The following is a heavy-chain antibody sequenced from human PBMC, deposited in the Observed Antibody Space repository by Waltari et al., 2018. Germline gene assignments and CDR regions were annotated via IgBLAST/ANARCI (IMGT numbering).Heavy chain of an antibody. CDR1: GSTFSSYD. CDR2: IGTAGYT. V-gene: IGHV3-13*01. CDR3: ARATTYAFDI. Sequence: EVQLVESGGGLVQPGGYLRLSCAASGSTFSSYDMHWVRQATGKGLDGVSAIGTAGYTYYLGSVKGRFTISRESAENSLYLQMNSLRAGDTAMYYCARATTYAFDIWGQGTMVTVSS. J-gene: IGHJ3*02.